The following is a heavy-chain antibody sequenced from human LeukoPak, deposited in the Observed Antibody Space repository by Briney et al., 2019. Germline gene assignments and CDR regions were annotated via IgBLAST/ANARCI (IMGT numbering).Heavy chain of an antibody. CDR1: GFRFTDYS. CDR3: VKDRPCETCMPMDA. CDR2: LGRSGEYK. V-gene: IGHV3-23*01. D-gene: IGHD2-2*01. Sequence: GGSLRLSCAASGFRFTDYSMSWVRQAPGKGLEWVAGLGRSGEYKYYADSVKGRFTISRDNSKDTVSLQMNSLRAEDSAVYFCVKDRPCETCMPMDAWGQGTTVTVSS. J-gene: IGHJ6*02.